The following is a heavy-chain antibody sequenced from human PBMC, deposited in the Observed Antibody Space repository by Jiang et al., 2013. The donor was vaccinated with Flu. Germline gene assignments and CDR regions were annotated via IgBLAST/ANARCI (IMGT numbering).Heavy chain of an antibody. V-gene: IGHV3-11*06. Sequence: VQLVESGGGLVKPGGSLRLSCAASGFTFSDYYMGWIRQAPGKGLEWVSYISSSSSYTNYADSVKGRFTISRDNAKNSLYLQMNSLRAEDTAVYYCARVGRGKQQWLVRVWFDPWGQGTLVTVSS. D-gene: IGHD6-19*01. CDR1: GFTFSDYY. J-gene: IGHJ5*02. CDR2: ISSSSSYT. CDR3: ARVGRGKQQWLVRVWFDP.